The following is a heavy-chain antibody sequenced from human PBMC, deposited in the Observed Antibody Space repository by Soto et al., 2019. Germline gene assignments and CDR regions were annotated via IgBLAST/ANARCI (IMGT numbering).Heavy chain of an antibody. D-gene: IGHD5-18*01. J-gene: IGHJ4*02. V-gene: IGHV3-48*02. CDR1: GLTFTSYS. CDR3: ARDRGYTYGFDF. Sequence: GGSLRLSSAASGLTFTSYSMNWVRQAPGKGLEWVSFISSSSTIYYADSVKGRFIISRDNAKNSLYLQMNSLRDEDTAVYYCARDRGYTYGFDFWGQGALVTVSS. CDR2: ISSSSTI.